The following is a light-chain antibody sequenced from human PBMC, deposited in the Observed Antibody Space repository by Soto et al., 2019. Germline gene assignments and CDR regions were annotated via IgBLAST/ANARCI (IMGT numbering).Light chain of an antibody. CDR3: QQSGSPVWT. CDR2: GAS. V-gene: IGKV3-20*01. J-gene: IGKJ1*01. CDR1: QSVAGRY. Sequence: EIVLTQSPGTLSLSPGERATLSCRASQSVAGRYLAWYQQKPGQAPRLLIYGASSRATGIPDRFSGSGSGTDVTLTISRLDPEECAVYYCQQSGSPVWTVGQGTKVEIK.